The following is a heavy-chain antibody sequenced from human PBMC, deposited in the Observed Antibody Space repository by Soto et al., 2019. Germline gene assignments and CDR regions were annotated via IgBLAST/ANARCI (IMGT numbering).Heavy chain of an antibody. D-gene: IGHD3-22*01. CDR1: GDTFSSYA. CDR3: AREGRYSSSSTYYYDSSGYHYPNYFDY. J-gene: IGHJ4*02. V-gene: IGHV1-69*13. Sequence: SVKVSCKASGDTFSSYAISWVREAPVQGLEWMGGIIPIFGTANYAQKFQGRVTITADESTSTAYMELSSLRSEDTAVYYCAREGRYSSSSTYYYDSSGYHYPNYFDYWGQGTLVTVSS. CDR2: IIPIFGTA.